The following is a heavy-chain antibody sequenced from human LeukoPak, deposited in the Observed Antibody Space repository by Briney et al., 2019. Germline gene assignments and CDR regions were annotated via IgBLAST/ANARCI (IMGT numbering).Heavy chain of an antibody. Sequence: ASVKVSCKASGYTFTSYYMHWVRQAPGQGLEWMGIINPSGGSTSYAQKFQGRVTITADESTSTAYMELSSLRSEDTAVYYCARGEQQLVRFGGFDYWGQGTLVTVSS. D-gene: IGHD6-13*01. CDR2: INPSGGST. CDR1: GYTFTSYY. CDR3: ARGEQQLVRFGGFDY. V-gene: IGHV1-46*01. J-gene: IGHJ4*02.